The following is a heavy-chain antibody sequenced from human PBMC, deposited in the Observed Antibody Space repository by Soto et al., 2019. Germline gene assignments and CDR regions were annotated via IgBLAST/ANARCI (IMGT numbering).Heavy chain of an antibody. D-gene: IGHD6-13*01. CDR1: GGSISSSNW. V-gene: IGHV4-4*02. CDR3: ARDKTVAAAGTGFGY. CDR2: IYHSGST. J-gene: IGHJ4*02. Sequence: ASETLSLTCAVSGGSISSSNWWSWVRQPPGKGLEWIGEIYHSGSTNYNPSLKSRVTISVDKSKNQFSLKLSSVTAADTAVYYCARDKTVAAAGTGFGYWGQGTLVTVSS.